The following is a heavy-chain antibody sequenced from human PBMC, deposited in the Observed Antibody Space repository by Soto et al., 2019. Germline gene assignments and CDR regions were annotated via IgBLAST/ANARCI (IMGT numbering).Heavy chain of an antibody. Sequence: QLHLVHSGAVVKKPGASVTVSCSASGYPVTAYYMHWVRQAPGRGLEWMGGINPATGAAKYTPTFQGRVTMTRDTSTSTVFMELSRLTSEDTAVFYCARGGGVGVAGSAAFDMWGQGTLVTVSS. D-gene: IGHD3-3*01. J-gene: IGHJ3*02. V-gene: IGHV1-2*02. CDR2: INPATGAA. CDR3: ARGGGVGVAGSAAFDM. CDR1: GYPVTAYY.